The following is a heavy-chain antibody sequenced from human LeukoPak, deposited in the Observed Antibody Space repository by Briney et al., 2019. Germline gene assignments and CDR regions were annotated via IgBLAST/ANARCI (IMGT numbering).Heavy chain of an antibody. V-gene: IGHV1-69*17. J-gene: IGHJ4*02. D-gene: IGHD2-2*01. CDR1: GGTFSSYA. Sequence: GSSVKVSCKASGGTFSSYAISWVRQAPGQGLEWMGGIIPIFGIANYAQKFQGRVTITTDKSTSTAYMELSSLRSEDTAVYYCARGYCSSTSCFPLDYWGQGTLVTVSS. CDR3: ARGYCSSTSCFPLDY. CDR2: IIPIFGIA.